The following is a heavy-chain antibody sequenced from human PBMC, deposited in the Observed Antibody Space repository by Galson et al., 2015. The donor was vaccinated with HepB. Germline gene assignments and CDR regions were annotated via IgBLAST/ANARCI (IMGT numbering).Heavy chain of an antibody. D-gene: IGHD6-19*01. CDR3: ARDRRLLYYYYNGMDV. CDR2: INHSGRT. J-gene: IGHJ6*02. CDR1: GGSFSGYY. V-gene: IGHV4-34*01. Sequence: SETLSLTCAVYGGSFSGYYWSWIRQPPGKGLEWIGVINHSGRTNYNPSLKSRVTISVDTSKNQLSLNLSSLTAADTAVYYCARDRRLLYYYYNGMDVWGQGTTVTVSS.